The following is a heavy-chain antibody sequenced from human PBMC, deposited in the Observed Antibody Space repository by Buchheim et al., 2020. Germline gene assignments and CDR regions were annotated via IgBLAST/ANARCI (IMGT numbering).Heavy chain of an antibody. Sequence: EVQLLESGGGLVQPGGSLRLSCAASGFTFSSYAMSWVRQAPGKGLEWVSAISGSGGSTYYADSVKGRFTISRDNSRKTLDLQMNSLRVEDTAVYYCASQTYSSGCGSCHNYGMDVWGQGTT. V-gene: IGHV3-23*01. CDR1: GFTFSSYA. J-gene: IGHJ6*02. CDR3: ASQTYSSGCGSCHNYGMDV. CDR2: ISGSGGST. D-gene: IGHD6-19*01.